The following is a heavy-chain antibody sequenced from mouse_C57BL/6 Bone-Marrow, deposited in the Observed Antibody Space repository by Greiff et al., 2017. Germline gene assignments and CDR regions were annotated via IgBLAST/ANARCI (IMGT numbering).Heavy chain of an antibody. Sequence: EVQLQQSGGGLVQPGGSMKLSCVASGFTFSNYWMNWVRQSPEKGLEWVAQIRLKSDNYATHYAESVKGRFTISSDASKSSVSLQMNNLRAEDTGIYYCTGRAWFAYWGQGTLVTVSA. V-gene: IGHV6-3*01. CDR2: IRLKSDNYAT. J-gene: IGHJ3*01. CDR1: GFTFSNYW. CDR3: TGRAWFAY.